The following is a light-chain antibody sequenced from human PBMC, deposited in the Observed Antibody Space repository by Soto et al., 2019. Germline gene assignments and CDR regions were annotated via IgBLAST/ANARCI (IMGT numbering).Light chain of an antibody. CDR3: CSYASSGAVV. CDR1: SSDVGSYNL. J-gene: IGLJ3*02. V-gene: IGLV2-23*02. CDR2: DVS. Sequence: QSALTQPASVSGSPGQPITISCTGSSSDVGSYNLVSWYQQHPGEAPKLMIYDVSKRPSGVSDRFSGSKSGNTASLTISGLQPEDEADYYCCSYASSGAVVFGGGTKVTVL.